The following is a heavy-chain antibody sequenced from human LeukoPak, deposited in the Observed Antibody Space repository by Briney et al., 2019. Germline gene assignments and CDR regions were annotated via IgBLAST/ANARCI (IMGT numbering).Heavy chain of an antibody. CDR2: INHSGST. D-gene: IGHD3-3*01. V-gene: IGHV4-34*01. CDR1: GGSFSGYY. CDR3: ARVGSRYYGFWSGYRHAFDI. Sequence: SETLSLTCAVYGGSFSGYYWSWIRQPPGKGLEWIGEINHSGSTNYNPSLKSRVTISVDTSKNQFSLKLSSVTAADTAVYYCARVGSRYYGFWSGYRHAFDIWGQGTMVTVSS. J-gene: IGHJ3*02.